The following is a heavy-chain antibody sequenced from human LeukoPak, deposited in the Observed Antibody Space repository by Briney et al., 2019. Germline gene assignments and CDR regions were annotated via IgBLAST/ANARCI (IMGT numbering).Heavy chain of an antibody. Sequence: GGSLRLSCAASGFTVNNEYMYWVRQAPGRGLECVSLIYADGRTFYTDSVRGRFTISRDNSRNTVDLQMNRLRAEDTAVNFCVRSVFSWGQGTRVTVS. CDR2: IYADGRT. J-gene: IGHJ5*02. CDR3: VRSVFS. V-gene: IGHV3-66*01. D-gene: IGHD2-8*01. CDR1: GFTVNNEY.